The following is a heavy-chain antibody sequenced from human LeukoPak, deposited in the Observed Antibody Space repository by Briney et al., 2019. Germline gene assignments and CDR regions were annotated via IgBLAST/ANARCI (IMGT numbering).Heavy chain of an antibody. D-gene: IGHD2-2*01. CDR3: ARRGRSCSSTSCLGIDY. CDR1: GGSISSSSYY. J-gene: IGHJ4*02. V-gene: IGHV4-39*01. Sequence: SETLSLTCTVSGGSISSSSYYWGWIRQPPGKGLEWIGSIYYSGSTYYNPSLKSRVTISVDTSKNQFSLKLSSVTAADTAVYYCARRGRSCSSTSCLGIDYWGQGTLVTVSS. CDR2: IYYSGST.